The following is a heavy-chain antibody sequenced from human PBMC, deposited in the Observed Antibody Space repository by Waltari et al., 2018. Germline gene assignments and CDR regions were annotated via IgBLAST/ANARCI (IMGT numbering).Heavy chain of an antibody. J-gene: IGHJ3*01. CDR3: ATYIGASVGTAAFDV. Sequence: QLQLQESGPGLVKPSETLALTCSVSGGSITTNRHYWGWIRQPPGQGLEWIGTISYNGATYSSPSLRGRLTLSRDTTMNQLSLKLGSVIAADTAVYYCATYIGASVGTAAFDVWGQGTMVTVSS. CDR1: GGSITTNRHY. CDR2: ISYNGAT. D-gene: IGHD5-12*01. V-gene: IGHV4-39*01.